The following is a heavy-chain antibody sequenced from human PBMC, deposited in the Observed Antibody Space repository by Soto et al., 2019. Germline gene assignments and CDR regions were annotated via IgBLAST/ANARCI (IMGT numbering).Heavy chain of an antibody. J-gene: IGHJ4*02. D-gene: IGHD4-17*01. Sequence: QVQLVESGGGVVQPGRSLRLSCAASGFTFSSYAMHWVRQAPGKGLEWVAVISYDGSNKYYADSVKGRFTISRDNSKNTLYLQMNSLRAEDTAVYYCARVVADDYGGSHFDYWGQGTLVTVSS. V-gene: IGHV3-30-3*01. CDR1: GFTFSSYA. CDR3: ARVVADDYGGSHFDY. CDR2: ISYDGSNK.